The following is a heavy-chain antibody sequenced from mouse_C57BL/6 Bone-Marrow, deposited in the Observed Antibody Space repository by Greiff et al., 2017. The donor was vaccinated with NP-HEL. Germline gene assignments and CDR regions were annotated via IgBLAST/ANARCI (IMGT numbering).Heavy chain of an antibody. V-gene: IGHV1-64*01. Sequence: QVQLQQPGAELVKPGATVKLSCKASGYTFTSYWMHWVKQRPGQGLEWIGMIHPNSGSTNYNEKFKSKATLTVDKSSSTAYMQLSSLTSEDSAVYYCAILLRFWFAYWGQGTLVTVSA. D-gene: IGHD1-1*01. CDR1: GYTFTSYW. J-gene: IGHJ3*01. CDR2: IHPNSGST. CDR3: AILLRFWFAY.